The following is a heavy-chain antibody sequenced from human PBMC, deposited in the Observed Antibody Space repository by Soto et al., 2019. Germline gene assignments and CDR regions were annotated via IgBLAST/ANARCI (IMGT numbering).Heavy chain of an antibody. D-gene: IGHD3-3*01. CDR1: GFTFSSSW. V-gene: IGHV3-7*01. Sequence: GGSLRLSCAASGFTFSSSWMSWVRQAPGKGLEWVANIKQDGSEKYYVDSVKGRFTISRDNAKNSLYLQMNSLRAEDTAVYYCARVRGHDFWSGYYMYYYYYYMDVWGKGTTVTVSS. CDR2: IKQDGSEK. CDR3: ARVRGHDFWSGYYMYYYYYYMDV. J-gene: IGHJ6*03.